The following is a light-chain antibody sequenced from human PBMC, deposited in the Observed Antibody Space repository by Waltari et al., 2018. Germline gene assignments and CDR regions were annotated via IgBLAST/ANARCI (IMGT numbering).Light chain of an antibody. CDR3: QHYSSAPNT. CDR1: QSVSSNY. CDR2: DAS. V-gene: IGKV3-20*01. Sequence: EIVLTQSPGTLSLFPGERATLSCRASQSVSSNYLAWYQQKPGQAPRLLSHDASSRATGIPDRFSGSGSGTDFTLTISRLEPEDFAVYFCQHYSSAPNTFGQGTRLEIK. J-gene: IGKJ2*01.